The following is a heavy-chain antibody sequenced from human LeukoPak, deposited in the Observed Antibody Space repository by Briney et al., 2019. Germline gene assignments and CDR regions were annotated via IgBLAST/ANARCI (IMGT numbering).Heavy chain of an antibody. CDR2: ISWNSDSI. D-gene: IGHD3-16*01. CDR3: AKDLRFWVFIGGAFDI. CDR1: GFTFDDYA. J-gene: IGHJ3*02. Sequence: GGSLRLSCAASGFTFDDYAMHWVRQAPGKGLEWVSGISWNSDSIGYADSVKGRFTISRDNAKNSLYLQMNSLRAEDTALYYCAKDLRFWVFIGGAFDIWGQGTMVTVSS. V-gene: IGHV3-9*01.